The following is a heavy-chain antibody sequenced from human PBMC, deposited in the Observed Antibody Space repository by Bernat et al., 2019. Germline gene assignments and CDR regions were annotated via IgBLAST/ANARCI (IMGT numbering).Heavy chain of an antibody. CDR1: GFTFSSYG. CDR2: IWYDGSKT. Sequence: QVQLVESGGGVVQPGRSLRLSCAASGFTFSSYGMHWVRQAPGRRLDGVAVIWYDGSKTYYADSVTCPFTISTDNSTNTLYLKMHSMRVEDTAVYYCARDWKRCLAWLLGDAFDIWGQGTMVTVSS. V-gene: IGHV3-33*01. CDR3: ARDWKRCLAWLLGDAFDI. J-gene: IGHJ3*02. D-gene: IGHD3-3*01.